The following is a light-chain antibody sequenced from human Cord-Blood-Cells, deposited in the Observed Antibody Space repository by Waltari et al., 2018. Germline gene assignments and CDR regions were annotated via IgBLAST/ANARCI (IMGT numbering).Light chain of an antibody. Sequence: IQLTQSPSSLSASVGDRVTITCRASQGISSYLAWYHQKPGKAPKLLIYAASTLQSGVPSRFSGSGSGTDFTLTISSLQPEDFATYYCQQLNSYPMYTFGQGTKLEIK. CDR1: QGISSY. J-gene: IGKJ2*01. CDR2: AAS. CDR3: QQLNSYPMYT. V-gene: IGKV1-9*01.